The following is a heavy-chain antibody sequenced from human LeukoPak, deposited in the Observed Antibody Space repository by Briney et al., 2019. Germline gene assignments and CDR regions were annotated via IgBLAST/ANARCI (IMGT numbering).Heavy chain of an antibody. Sequence: PSETLSLTCAVYGGSFSGYYWSWIRHPPGKGLERIGEINHSGSTNYNPSLKSRVTISVDTSKNQFPLKLSSVTAADTAVYYCARDRINVSSDPFDYWGQGTLVTVSS. CDR3: ARDRINVSSDPFDY. CDR1: GGSFSGYY. CDR2: INHSGST. V-gene: IGHV4-34*01. J-gene: IGHJ4*02. D-gene: IGHD1-20*01.